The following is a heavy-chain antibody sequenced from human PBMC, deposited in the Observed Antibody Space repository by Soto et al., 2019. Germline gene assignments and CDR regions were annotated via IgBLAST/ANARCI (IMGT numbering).Heavy chain of an antibody. Sequence: GESLKISCQVSGYTFTIYWIGWVRQMPGKGLEWMGIIYPSDSDTRYSPSFQGQVTISADQSINTPYLQWDSLKASDTAIYYCARPAKWVADHLDLRGEGIPVTVCS. J-gene: IGHJ2*01. CDR2: IYPSDSDT. CDR3: ARPAKWVADHLDL. D-gene: IGHD6-19*01. V-gene: IGHV5-51*01. CDR1: GYTFTIYW.